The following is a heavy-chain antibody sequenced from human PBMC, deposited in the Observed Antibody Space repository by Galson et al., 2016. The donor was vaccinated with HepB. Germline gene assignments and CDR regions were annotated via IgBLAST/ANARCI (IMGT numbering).Heavy chain of an antibody. J-gene: IGHJ4*02. CDR2: IGGSGDST. D-gene: IGHD6-19*01. CDR1: GFKFTSYA. Sequence: SLRLSCAASGFKFTSYAINWVRQAPGKGLEWVSAIGGSGDSTYYADSVRGRFIISRDNSKNTLYLQMNSLRAEDTAVNHCAKDKSGWAETLDSWGQGTLVTVSS. V-gene: IGHV3-23*01. CDR3: AKDKSGWAETLDS.